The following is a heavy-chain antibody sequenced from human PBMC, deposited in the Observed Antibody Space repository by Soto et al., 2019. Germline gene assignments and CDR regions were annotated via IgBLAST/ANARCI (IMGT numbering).Heavy chain of an antibody. V-gene: IGHV3-23*01. J-gene: IGHJ4*02. Sequence: EVQLLESGGGLVQPGGSLRLSCAASGFTFSRYAMRWVRQAPGKGLEWVSAISGSGDSTYYADSVKGRFTISRDNSKNTLYLQMNSLRAEDTAKYYCARRGSGSYYDYWGQGTLVTVSS. CDR1: GFTFSRYA. D-gene: IGHD1-26*01. CDR2: ISGSGDST. CDR3: ARRGSGSYYDY.